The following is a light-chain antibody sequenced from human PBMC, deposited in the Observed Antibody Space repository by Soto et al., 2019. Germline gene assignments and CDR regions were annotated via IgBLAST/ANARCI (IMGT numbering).Light chain of an antibody. V-gene: IGKV1-39*01. J-gene: IGKJ1*01. CDR2: AAS. Sequence: DIQMTQSPSSLSASVGDRVTITCRASQTISNYLNWYQQKPGKAPVLLIFAASSLQSGVPSRFSGSRSGRNFTLAISSLQPADSAIYYCQQTYSVPPTFCRGTKVEI. CDR1: QTISNY. CDR3: QQTYSVPPT.